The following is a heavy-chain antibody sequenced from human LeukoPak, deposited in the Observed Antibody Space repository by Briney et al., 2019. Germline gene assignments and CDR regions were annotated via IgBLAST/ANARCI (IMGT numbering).Heavy chain of an antibody. V-gene: IGHV3-23*01. Sequence: GSLRLSCATSGFTFNDYAMSWVRQAPGKGLEWVSAISGSGGSTYYADSVKGRFTISRDNSKNTLYLQMNSLRAEDTAVYYCAKTTGYDGDYWGQGTLVTVSS. CDR2: ISGSGGST. D-gene: IGHD5-12*01. CDR1: GFTFNDYA. CDR3: AKTTGYDGDY. J-gene: IGHJ4*02.